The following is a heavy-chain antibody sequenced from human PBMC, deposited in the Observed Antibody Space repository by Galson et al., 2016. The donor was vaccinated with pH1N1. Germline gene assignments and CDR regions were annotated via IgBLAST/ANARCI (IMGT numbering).Heavy chain of an antibody. CDR3: ARGLWDCTSINCYARTKSYFDP. V-gene: IGHV4-59*01. D-gene: IGHD2-2*01. CDR1: GGSISGYF. CDR2: VYDGVAT. Sequence: ETLSLTCTLSGGSISGYFWSWIRQPPGKGLEWIGHVYDGVATDYNTSLKSRVTISIDTSKRQFFLNLTSVTAADTAVYYCARGLWDCTSINCYARTKSYFDPWGQGTWVTVSS. J-gene: IGHJ5*02.